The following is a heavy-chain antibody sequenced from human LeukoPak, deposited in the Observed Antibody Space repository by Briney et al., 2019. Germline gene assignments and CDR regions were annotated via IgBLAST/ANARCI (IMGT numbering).Heavy chain of an antibody. Sequence: SVKVSCKASGGTFSSYAISWVRQAPGQGLEWMGGIIPIFGTANYAQKFQGRVTITTDESTSTAYMELSSLRSEDTAVYYCARVDPTVKPTIDYWGQGALVIVSS. CDR1: GGTFSSYA. D-gene: IGHD4-11*01. J-gene: IGHJ4*02. CDR2: IIPIFGTA. CDR3: ARVDPTVKPTIDY. V-gene: IGHV1-69*05.